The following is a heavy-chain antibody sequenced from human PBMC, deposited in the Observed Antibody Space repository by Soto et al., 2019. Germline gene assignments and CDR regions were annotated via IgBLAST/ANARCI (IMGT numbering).Heavy chain of an antibody. J-gene: IGHJ3*02. V-gene: IGHV4-59*01. Sequence: LSLTCTVSGGAMSGYYWSWIRQPPGKGLEWIGYIYYSGSTNYNPSLKSRVTISVDTSKNQFSLKLSSVTAADTAVYYCARVWGGAFDIWGQGTMVTVSS. CDR2: IYYSGST. CDR1: GGAMSGYY. D-gene: IGHD3-10*01. CDR3: ARVWGGAFDI.